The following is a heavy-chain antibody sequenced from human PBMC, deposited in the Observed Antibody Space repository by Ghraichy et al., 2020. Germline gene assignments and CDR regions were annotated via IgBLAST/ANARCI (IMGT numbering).Heavy chain of an antibody. D-gene: IGHD4-11*01. CDR3: ARIGADDYSDYFGQFAFVI. V-gene: IGHV3-48*02. CDR2: ISSSSTTI. J-gene: IGHJ3*02. Sequence: GGSLRLSCAASGFTFSSYSMNWVRQAPGKGLEWVSFISSSSTTIYYADSVKGRFTISRDNAKNSLYLHMNSLRDEDTAVYYCARIGADDYSDYFGQFAFVIWGQGTIVTVSS. CDR1: GFTFSSYS.